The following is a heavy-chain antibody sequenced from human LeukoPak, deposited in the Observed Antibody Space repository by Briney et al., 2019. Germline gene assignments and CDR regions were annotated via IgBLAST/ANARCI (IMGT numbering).Heavy chain of an antibody. CDR2: MNPNSGNT. V-gene: IGHV1-8*01. D-gene: IGHD3-9*01. CDR3: ARAGGYDILTGVDY. CDR1: GYTFTSYD. J-gene: IGHJ4*02. Sequence: GASVKVSCKASGYTFTSYDINWVRQATGQGLEWMGWMNPNSGNTGYAQKFQGRVTMTRNTSISTAYMELSSLRSEDTAVYYCARAGGYDILTGVDYWGQGTLVTVSS.